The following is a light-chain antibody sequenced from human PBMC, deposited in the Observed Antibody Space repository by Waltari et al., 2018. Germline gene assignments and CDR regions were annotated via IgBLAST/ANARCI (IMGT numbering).Light chain of an antibody. CDR1: QNVSNY. CDR2: DAS. CDR3: QHRSNWPPGVT. V-gene: IGKV3-11*01. J-gene: IGKJ4*01. Sequence: EIVLTQSPATLSLSPGERATLSCRASQNVSNYLAWYQQKPGRAPTLLMYDASNRATCIPARFSGSGSGTDFSLTISSLESEDFAIYYCQHRSNWPPGVTFGGGTKVEIK.